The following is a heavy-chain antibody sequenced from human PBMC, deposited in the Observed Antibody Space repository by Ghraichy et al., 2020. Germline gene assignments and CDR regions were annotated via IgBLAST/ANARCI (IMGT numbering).Heavy chain of an antibody. CDR2: ISSSSSYI. Sequence: LSLTCAASGFTFSSYSMNWVRQAPGKGLEWVSSISSSSSYIYYADSVKGRFTISRDNAKNSLYLQMDTLRAEDTAVYYCASNPAASLGSGGDYWGQGTLVTVSS. V-gene: IGHV3-21*01. CDR1: GFTFSSYS. J-gene: IGHJ4*02. D-gene: IGHD2-2*01. CDR3: ASNPAASLGSGGDY.